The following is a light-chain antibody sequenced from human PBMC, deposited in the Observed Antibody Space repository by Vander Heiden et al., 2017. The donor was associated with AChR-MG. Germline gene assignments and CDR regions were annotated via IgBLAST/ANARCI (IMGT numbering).Light chain of an antibody. V-gene: IGKV1-39*01. CDR2: AAS. CDR3: QQSYSTPPWA. J-gene: IGKJ1*01. Sequence: DIQMTQSPSSLSASVGDRVTITCRASQSISSYLNWYQQKPGKAPKLLINAASSLQSGVPSRFSGSGSGTEFTLTISSLQPEDSATYYCQQSYSTPPWALGQGTKVEIK. CDR1: QSISSY.